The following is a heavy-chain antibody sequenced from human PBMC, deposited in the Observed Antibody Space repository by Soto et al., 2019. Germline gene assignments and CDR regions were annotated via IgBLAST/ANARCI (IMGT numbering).Heavy chain of an antibody. CDR3: ATADGSGTYYDFDY. CDR2: MSGSGSST. CDR1: GFTFSSYA. D-gene: IGHD3-10*01. Sequence: EVQLLESGGGLVQPGGSLRLSCAASGFTFSSYAMSWVRQAPGRGLEWVSAMSGSGSSTYYADSVKGRFTLSRDSSKNTVYLQMNSLIVEDTAVYYCATADGSGTYYDFDYWGQGTLVTVSS. J-gene: IGHJ4*02. V-gene: IGHV3-23*01.